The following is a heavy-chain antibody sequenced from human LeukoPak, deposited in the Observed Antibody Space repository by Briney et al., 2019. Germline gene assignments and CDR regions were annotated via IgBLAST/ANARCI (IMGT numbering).Heavy chain of an antibody. CDR2: ISGSGGST. CDR1: GFTFSSYA. D-gene: IGHD1-1*01. V-gene: IGHV3-23*01. CDR3: AAPGQLTGTTDYYYYGMDV. Sequence: GGSLRLSCAASGFTFSSYAMSWVRQAPGKGLEWVSAISGSGGSTYYADSVKGRFTISRDNSKNTLYLQMNSLRAEDTAVYYCAAPGQLTGTTDYYYYGMDVWGKGTTVTVSS. J-gene: IGHJ6*04.